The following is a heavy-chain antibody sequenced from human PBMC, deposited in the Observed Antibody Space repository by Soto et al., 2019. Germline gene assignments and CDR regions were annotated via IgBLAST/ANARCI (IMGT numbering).Heavy chain of an antibody. Sequence: SETLSLTCSVSGYSIRSGYYWGWVRQAPGKGLEWLGSVYHNGIMFHNPSFQSRVTISVDTSKNQFSLNLRSVTAADTAVYYCAALCFGELAFNYWGPGILVTVSS. CDR3: AALCFGELAFNY. CDR2: VYHNGIM. J-gene: IGHJ4*01. V-gene: IGHV4-38-2*02. CDR1: GYSIRSGYY. D-gene: IGHD3-10*01.